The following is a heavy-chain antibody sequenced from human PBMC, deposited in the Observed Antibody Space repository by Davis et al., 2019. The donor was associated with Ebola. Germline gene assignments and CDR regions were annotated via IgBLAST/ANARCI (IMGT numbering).Heavy chain of an antibody. CDR1: GFTFSSYG. V-gene: IGHV3-30*03. CDR2: ISYDGSNK. J-gene: IGHJ4*02. Sequence: PGGSLRLSCAASGFTFSSYGMHWVRQAPGKGLEWVAVISYDGSNKYYADSVKGRFTISRDNSKNTVDLQMHSLRDEDTAMYYCARDLEPYDSSVYVFEHWGQGTRVTVAS. D-gene: IGHD3-22*01. CDR3: ARDLEPYDSSVYVFEH.